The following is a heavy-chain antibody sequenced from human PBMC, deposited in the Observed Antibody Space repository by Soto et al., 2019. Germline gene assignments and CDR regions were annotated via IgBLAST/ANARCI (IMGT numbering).Heavy chain of an antibody. CDR1: GYTFTSYG. CDR2: ISAYNGNT. CDR3: AIDRPRRTSGYFFAY. D-gene: IGHD1-1*01. J-gene: IGHJ4*02. V-gene: IGHV1-18*01. Sequence: GASVKVSCKASGYTFTSYGISWVRQAPGQGLEWMGWISAYNGNTNYAQKLQGRVTMTTDTSTSTAYMELRGLRSDDTAVYYCAIDRPRRTSGYFFAYWGQGTPVTVYS.